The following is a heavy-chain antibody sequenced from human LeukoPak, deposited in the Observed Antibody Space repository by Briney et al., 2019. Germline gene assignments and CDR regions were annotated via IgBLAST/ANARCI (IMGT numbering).Heavy chain of an antibody. Sequence: PGGSLRLSCAASGFTFSLYAMSWVRLAPGKGLEWVSAITGSGDNTYNADSVKGRFTISRDNSKNTLYLQMSSLRAEDTAIYYCAKTARIAVPGYDAFDTWGQGTMVTVSS. D-gene: IGHD6-19*01. J-gene: IGHJ3*02. CDR2: ITGSGDNT. V-gene: IGHV3-23*01. CDR1: GFTFSLYA. CDR3: AKTARIAVPGYDAFDT.